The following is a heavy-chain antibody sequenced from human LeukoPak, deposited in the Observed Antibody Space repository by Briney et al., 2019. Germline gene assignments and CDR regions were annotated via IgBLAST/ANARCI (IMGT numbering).Heavy chain of an antibody. CDR3: AGGHYPLEY. J-gene: IGHJ4*02. CDR1: GGXINSGY. D-gene: IGHD1-26*01. CDR2: LYPSGST. Sequence: SETLSLTCIVSGGXINSGYCSWIRQPPGKGLEWIGLLYPSGSTNYNPSLKSRVTISVDTSRTQFSLKLSSMTAADTAVYYCAGGHYPLEYWGQGTLVTVSS. V-gene: IGHV4-59*01.